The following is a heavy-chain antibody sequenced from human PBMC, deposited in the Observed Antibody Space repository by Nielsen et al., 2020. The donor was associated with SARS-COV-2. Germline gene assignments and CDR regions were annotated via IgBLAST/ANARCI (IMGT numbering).Heavy chain of an antibody. CDR1: GFTFSSYS. CDR3: AKYSYGYVSYFDY. D-gene: IGHD5-18*01. J-gene: IGHJ4*02. V-gene: IGHV3-21*04. CDR2: ISSSSSYI. Sequence: GESLKISCAASGFTFSSYSMNWVRQAPGKGLEWVSSISSSSSYIYYADSVKGRFTISRDNAKNSLYLQMNSLRAEDTAVYYCAKYSYGYVSYFDYWGQGTLVTVSS.